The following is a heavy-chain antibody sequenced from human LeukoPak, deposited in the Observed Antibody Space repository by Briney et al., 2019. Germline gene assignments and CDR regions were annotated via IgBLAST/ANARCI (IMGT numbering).Heavy chain of an antibody. Sequence: PSETLSLTCTVSGGSVNSGAYYWSWIRQFPGNGLEWIGQIFFTGRTDYNPSLKSRLAISIDTSRDQFSLELSSVSAADTATYYCARDRASGMDYWGQGILVTVSS. CDR1: GGSVNSGAYY. CDR2: IFFTGRT. J-gene: IGHJ4*02. D-gene: IGHD3-10*01. CDR3: ARDRASGMDY. V-gene: IGHV4-31*03.